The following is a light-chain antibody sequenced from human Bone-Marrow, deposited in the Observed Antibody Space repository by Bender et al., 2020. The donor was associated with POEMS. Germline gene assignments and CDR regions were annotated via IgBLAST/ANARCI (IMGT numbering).Light chain of an antibody. CDR3: QSYDNSLGGWV. CDR2: RNT. J-gene: IGLJ3*02. V-gene: IGLV1-40*01. CDR1: SSNTGSGYD. Sequence: QSVLTQPPSVSGAPGQRVTISCTGSSSNTGSGYDINWYQQLPGTAPKLLIHRNTQRPSGVPDRFSGSKSGTSASLAITGLQAEDEADYYCQSYDNSLGGWVFGGGTRLTVL.